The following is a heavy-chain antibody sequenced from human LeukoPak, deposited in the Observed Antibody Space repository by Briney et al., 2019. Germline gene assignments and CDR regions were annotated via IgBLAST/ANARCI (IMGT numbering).Heavy chain of an antibody. D-gene: IGHD5-18*01. CDR2: IKQDGSEK. V-gene: IGHV3-7*01. J-gene: IGHJ4*02. CDR1: GFTFSSYW. CDR3: ARDHLVVGEQLWFTEAGSSDY. Sequence: PTGGSLRLSCAASGFTFSSYWMSWVRQAPGKGLEWVANIKQDGSEKYYVDSVKGRFTISRDNAKNSLYLQMNSLRAEDTAVYYCARDHLVVGEQLWFTEAGSSDYWGQGTLVTVSS.